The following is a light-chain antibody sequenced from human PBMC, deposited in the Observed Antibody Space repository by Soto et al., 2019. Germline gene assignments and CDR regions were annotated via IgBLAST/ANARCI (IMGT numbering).Light chain of an antibody. CDR2: RNS. CDR3: QSADTSRSVW. CDR1: SSNIGAGYD. Sequence: QSVLTQPPSVSGAPGQRVTISCTGSSSNIGAGYDVHWYQLRAGTAPKLIISRNSIRPSGVPDRFSGSKSGASASLAITGLQAEDEADYYCQSADTSRSVWFGGGTQLTVL. J-gene: IGLJ3*02. V-gene: IGLV1-40*01.